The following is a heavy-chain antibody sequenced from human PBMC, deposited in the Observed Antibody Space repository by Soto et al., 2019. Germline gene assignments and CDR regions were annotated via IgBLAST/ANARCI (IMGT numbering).Heavy chain of an antibody. CDR1: VYTFTSYR. CDR2: FDPEDGET. V-gene: IGHV1-24*01. D-gene: IGHD3-16*01. J-gene: IGHJ4*02. Sequence: ASVKVSCKASVYTFTSYRISWVRQAPGQGLEWMGGFDPEDGETIYAQKFQGRVTMTEDTSTDTAYMELSSLRSEDTAVYYCATDLRLGVDYWGQGTLVTVS. CDR3: ATDLRLGVDY.